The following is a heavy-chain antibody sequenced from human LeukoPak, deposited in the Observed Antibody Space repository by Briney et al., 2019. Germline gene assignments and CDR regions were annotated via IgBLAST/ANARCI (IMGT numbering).Heavy chain of an antibody. CDR2: IRSSGAPI. CDR3: ARAPRAYYYYYMDV. J-gene: IGHJ6*03. Sequence: AGGSLRLSCAASGFTFSSYSMNWVRQAPGKGLEWVAYIRSSGAPIYYADSVKGRFTISRDNAKNTLYLQMNSLRAEDTAVYYCARAPRAYYYYYMDVWGKGTTVTVSS. V-gene: IGHV3-48*04. CDR1: GFTFSSYS.